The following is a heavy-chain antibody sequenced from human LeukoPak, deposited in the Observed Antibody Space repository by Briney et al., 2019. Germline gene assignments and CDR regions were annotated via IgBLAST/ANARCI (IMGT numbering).Heavy chain of an antibody. CDR2: IYHSGST. V-gene: IGHV4-30-2*01. D-gene: IGHD3-10*01. CDR1: GGSISSGGYY. CDR3: ASRITMVRGVILDY. Sequence: SETLSLTCTVSGGSISSGGYYWSWIRQPPGKGLEWIGYIYHSGSTYYNPSLKSRVTISVDRSKNQFSLKLSSVTAADTAVYYCASRITMVRGVILDYWGQGTLVTVSS. J-gene: IGHJ4*02.